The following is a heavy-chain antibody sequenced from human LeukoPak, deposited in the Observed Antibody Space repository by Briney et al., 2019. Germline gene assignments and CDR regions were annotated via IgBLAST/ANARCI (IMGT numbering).Heavy chain of an antibody. CDR2: VNHSGST. V-gene: IGHV4-34*01. CDR1: GGSFSGYY. CDR3: ARARGYYYYYMDV. Sequence: SETLSLTCAVYGGSFSGYYWSWIRHPPGKGLEWIGEVNHSGSTNYNPSLKSRVTISVDTSKNQFSLKLSSVTAADTAVYYCARARGYYYYYMDVWGKGTTVTVSS. J-gene: IGHJ6*03.